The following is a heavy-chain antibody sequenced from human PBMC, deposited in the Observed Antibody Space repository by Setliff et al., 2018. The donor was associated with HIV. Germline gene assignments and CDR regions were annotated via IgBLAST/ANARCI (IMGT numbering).Heavy chain of an antibody. D-gene: IGHD2-8*02. CDR2: LNAGKGDT. J-gene: IGHJ4*02. V-gene: IGHV1-3*03. CDR3: ARGALLAVFDFDH. Sequence: GGSLRLSCAASGFTFSCYWMTWVRQAPGKGLEWVGWLNAGKGDTKFSQEFQDRITINWDTSASTAYLELSSLRSEDTAVYYCARGALLAVFDFDHWGQGTMVTVSS. CDR1: GFTFSCYW.